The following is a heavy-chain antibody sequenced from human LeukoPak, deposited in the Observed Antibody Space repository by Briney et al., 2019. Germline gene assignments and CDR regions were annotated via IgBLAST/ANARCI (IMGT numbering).Heavy chain of an antibody. J-gene: IGHJ4*02. V-gene: IGHV3-23*01. CDR2: ISGSGDST. CDR3: AKDDYHDSSTAY. D-gene: IGHD3-22*01. CDR1: GFTFSSYV. Sequence: GGSLRLSRAASGFTFSSYVMSWVRQAPGKGLEWVSGISGSGDSTYYADSVKGRFTISRDNSKNTLNLQMNSLRAEDTAIYYCAKDDYHDSSTAYWGQGTLVTVSS.